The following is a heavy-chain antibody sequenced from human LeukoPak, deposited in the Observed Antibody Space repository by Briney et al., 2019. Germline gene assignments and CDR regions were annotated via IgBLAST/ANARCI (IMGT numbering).Heavy chain of an antibody. Sequence: SETLSLTCTVSGGSISSSSYYWSWIRQPPGKGLEWIGEINHSGSTNYNPSLKSRVTISVDTSKNQFSLKLSSVTAADTAVYYCVRVFNAIAFDYWGQGTLVTVSS. V-gene: IGHV4-39*07. CDR2: INHSGST. CDR1: GGSISSSSYY. D-gene: IGHD2-21*01. CDR3: VRVFNAIAFDY. J-gene: IGHJ4*02.